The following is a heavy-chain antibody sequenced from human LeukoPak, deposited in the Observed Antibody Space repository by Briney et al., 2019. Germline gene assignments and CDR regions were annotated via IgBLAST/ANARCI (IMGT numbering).Heavy chain of an antibody. D-gene: IGHD3-22*01. V-gene: IGHV5-51*01. CDR3: ARQAGYYYDSSGPLDY. Sequence: GESLKISFKGSGYSFTSYWIGWVRPMPGKGLEWMGIIYPGDSDTRYSPSFQGRVTISADKSISTAYLQWSSLKASDTAMYYCARQAGYYYDSSGPLDYWGQGTLVTVSS. J-gene: IGHJ4*02. CDR1: GYSFTSYW. CDR2: IYPGDSDT.